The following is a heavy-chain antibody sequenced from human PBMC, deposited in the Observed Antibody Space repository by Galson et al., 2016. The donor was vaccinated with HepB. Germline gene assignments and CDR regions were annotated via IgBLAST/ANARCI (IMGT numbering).Heavy chain of an antibody. CDR3: AKDLEVLIANKYYFEY. Sequence: SLRLSCAVSGFRLSDYGMHWVRQTPDKGLEWLSVIWYDESEKYYADSVKGRFPISRDNSKNPLYLQMHSLRVEDTGMYYCAKDLEVLIANKYYFEYWGLGTLGTVSA. CDR1: GFRLSDYG. J-gene: IGHJ4*02. V-gene: IGHV3-33*06. CDR2: IWYDESEK. D-gene: IGHD2-15*01.